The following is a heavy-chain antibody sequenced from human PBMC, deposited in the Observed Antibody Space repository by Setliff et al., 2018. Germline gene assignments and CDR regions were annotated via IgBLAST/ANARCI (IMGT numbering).Heavy chain of an antibody. CDR3: ARAGGGSSFTAYYYYYYMYV. V-gene: IGHV4-4*07. J-gene: IGHJ6*03. Sequence: PSETLSLTCTVSGSSISSYYWSWIRQPAGKGLKWIGRIYTSGSTNYNPSLKSRVTMSVDTSKNQFSLKLSSVTAADTAVYYCARAGGGSSFTAYYYYYYMYVWGKGTTVTVSS. D-gene: IGHD6-13*01. CDR1: GSSISSYY. CDR2: IYTSGST.